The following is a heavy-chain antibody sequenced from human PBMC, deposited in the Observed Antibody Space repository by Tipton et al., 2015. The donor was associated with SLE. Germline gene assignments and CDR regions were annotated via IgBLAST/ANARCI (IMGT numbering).Heavy chain of an antibody. J-gene: IGHJ5*01. CDR2: IYYDGNS. D-gene: IGHD4-17*01. V-gene: IGHV4-31*03. Sequence: TLSLTCTVSGGSITNDAYYWSWIRQSPGKGLEWIGYIYYDGNSHYNPSLKSRLSISVDTSKNQFSLKLSSVTAADTAVYYCARDGGGDYGFDSWGQGTLVTVSS. CDR3: ARDGGGDYGFDS. CDR1: GGSITNDAYY.